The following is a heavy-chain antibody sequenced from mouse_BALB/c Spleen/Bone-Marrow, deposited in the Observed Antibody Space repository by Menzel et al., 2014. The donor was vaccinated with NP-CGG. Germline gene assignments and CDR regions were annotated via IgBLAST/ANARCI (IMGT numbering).Heavy chain of an antibody. D-gene: IGHD2-4*01. CDR2: IWGDGST. Sequence: VQLQQSGPGLVAPSQSLSITCTVSGFSLTGYGVSWVRQSPGKGLEWLGMIWGDGSTDYNSALKPRLSISKDNSKSQVFLKMNSLQTDDTARYYCARDSFLITRALDYWGQGTSVTVSS. CDR3: ARDSFLITRALDY. V-gene: IGHV2-6-7*01. CDR1: GFSLTGYG. J-gene: IGHJ4*01.